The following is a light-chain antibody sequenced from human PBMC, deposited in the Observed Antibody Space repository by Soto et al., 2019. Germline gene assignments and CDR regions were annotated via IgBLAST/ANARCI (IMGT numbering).Light chain of an antibody. CDR2: EVN. V-gene: IGLV2-14*01. CDR1: SSDVGGYNY. Sequence: QSALTQPASVSGSPGQSITISCTGTSSDVGGYNYVSWYQQHPGKAPKLMIYEVNNRPSGVSNRFSGSKSGNTASLTISGLQAEDEADYYCRAYTSSITLWVFGTGTKLTVL. CDR3: RAYTSSITLWV. J-gene: IGLJ1*01.